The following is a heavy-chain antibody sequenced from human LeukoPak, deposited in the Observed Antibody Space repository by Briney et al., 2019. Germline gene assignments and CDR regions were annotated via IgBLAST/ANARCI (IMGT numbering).Heavy chain of an antibody. J-gene: IGHJ4*02. CDR2: MYRSGST. D-gene: IGHD3-9*01. Sequence: PSETLSLTCTVSGSPISSGGFSWSCVRQSPGKGLECIGYMYRSGSTYYNPSLKSRVTISVDSSKNQISLELTSVTAADTAVYYCARGDDILTRSGRIFDYWGQGTQVTVSS. V-gene: IGHV4-30-2*06. CDR3: ARGDDILTRSGRIFDY. CDR1: GSPISSGGFS.